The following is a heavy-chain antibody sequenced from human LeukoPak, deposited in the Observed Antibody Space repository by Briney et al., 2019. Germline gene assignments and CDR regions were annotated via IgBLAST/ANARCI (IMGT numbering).Heavy chain of an antibody. V-gene: IGHV4-39*07. Sequence: GSLRLSCAASGFTFSSYGMSWIRQPPGKGLEWIGSIYYSGSTYYNPSLKSRVTISVDTSKNQFSLKLSSVTAADTAVYYCARGTAGSYYYMDVWGKGTTVTVSS. CDR2: IYYSGST. D-gene: IGHD6-19*01. CDR3: ARGTAGSYYYMDV. CDR1: GFTFSSYG. J-gene: IGHJ6*03.